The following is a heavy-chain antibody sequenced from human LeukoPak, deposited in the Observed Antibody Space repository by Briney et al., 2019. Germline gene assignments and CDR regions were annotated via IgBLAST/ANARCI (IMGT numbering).Heavy chain of an antibody. CDR2: IFYTGNT. CDR3: ARQSSGYYYGWFDP. D-gene: IGHD3-22*01. CDR1: GGSILDSTYY. Sequence: SETLSLTCTVSGGSILDSTYYWAWIRQPPGKGLEWIATIFYTGNTHYNPSLKSRVTMSVDKVKNQFSLNLNSVTAADTAVYYCARQSSGYYYGWFDPWGQGTLVTVSS. J-gene: IGHJ5*02. V-gene: IGHV4-39*01.